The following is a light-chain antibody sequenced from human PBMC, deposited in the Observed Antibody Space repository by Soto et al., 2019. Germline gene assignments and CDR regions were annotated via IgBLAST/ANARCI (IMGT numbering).Light chain of an antibody. CDR1: QIVITN. V-gene: IGKV3-15*01. Sequence: EIAMTQSLATLSVSPGARATLSCRASQIVITNLAWYQQKPDQAPRLLIYGASTRATGLPARFSGSGSGTDFTLTISSLQSEDFAVYYCQQYNNWPITFGQGTRLEIK. J-gene: IGKJ5*01. CDR3: QQYNNWPIT. CDR2: GAS.